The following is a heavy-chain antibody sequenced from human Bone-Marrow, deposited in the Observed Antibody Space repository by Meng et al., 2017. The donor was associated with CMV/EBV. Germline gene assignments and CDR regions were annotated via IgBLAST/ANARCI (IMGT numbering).Heavy chain of an antibody. J-gene: IGHJ6*02. CDR3: ARDSAYCSSTSCYWYGMDV. V-gene: IGHV1-2*02. D-gene: IGHD2-2*01. CDR1: GDTFTGYY. Sequence: ASVKVSCKASGDTFTGYYMHWVRQAPGQRLEWMGWINPNSGGTNYAQKFQGRVTMTRDTSISTAYMELSRLRSDGTAVYYCARDSAYCSSTSCYWYGMDVWGQETTVTVSS. CDR2: INPNSGGT.